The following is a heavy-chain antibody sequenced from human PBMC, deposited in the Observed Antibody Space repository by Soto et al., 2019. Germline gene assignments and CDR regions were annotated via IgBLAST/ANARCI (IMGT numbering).Heavy chain of an antibody. V-gene: IGHV3-23*01. Sequence: GGSPRLSCAASGFAFNTFAMGWVRQDPGKGLEWVSLISGISRDTYYADSVRGRFTISRDNSKNTLYLQMNSLRDDDTAVYYCATQDFRGTSGTTWGQGTLVTVSS. D-gene: IGHD1-1*01. CDR1: GFAFNTFA. J-gene: IGHJ4*02. CDR2: ISGISRDT. CDR3: ATQDFRGTSGTT.